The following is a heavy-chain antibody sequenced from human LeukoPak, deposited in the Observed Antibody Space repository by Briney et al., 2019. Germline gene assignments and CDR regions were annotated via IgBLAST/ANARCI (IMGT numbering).Heavy chain of an antibody. V-gene: IGHV3-23*01. Sequence: GGSLRLSCAASGYTVSSNYMSWVRQAPGKGLEWVSAISGSGGSTYYADSVKGRFTISRDNSKNTLYLQMNSLRAEDTAVYYCALAYCGGDCYPYYFDYWGQGTLVTVSS. CDR1: GYTVSSNY. D-gene: IGHD2-21*02. J-gene: IGHJ4*02. CDR3: ALAYCGGDCYPYYFDY. CDR2: ISGSGGST.